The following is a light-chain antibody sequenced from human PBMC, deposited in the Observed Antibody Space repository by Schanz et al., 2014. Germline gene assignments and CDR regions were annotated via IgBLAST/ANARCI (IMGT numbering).Light chain of an antibody. CDR3: QQLYSYPYT. V-gene: IGKV4-1*01. CDR1: QSVLSSSNNKNY. CDR2: WAS. J-gene: IGKJ2*01. Sequence: DIVMTQSPDSLAVSLGERATINCKSSQSVLSSSNNKNYLAWYQQKPGQPPKLLIYWASTRDSGVPDRFSGSGSGTDFSLTISSLQAEDFATYHCQQLYSYPYTFGQGTKLEIK.